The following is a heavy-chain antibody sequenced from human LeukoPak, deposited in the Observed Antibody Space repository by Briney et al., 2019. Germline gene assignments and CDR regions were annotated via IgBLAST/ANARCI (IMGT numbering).Heavy chain of an antibody. J-gene: IGHJ4*02. D-gene: IGHD6-6*01. CDR3: ARDFGQYSSSPFDY. Sequence: PSETLSLTCTVSGYSISSGYYWGWIRQPPGKGLEWIGSIYHSGSTYYNPSLKSRVTISVDTSKNQFSLKLSSVTAADTAVYYCARDFGQYSSSPFDYWGQGTLVTVSS. CDR1: GYSISSGYY. V-gene: IGHV4-38-2*02. CDR2: IYHSGST.